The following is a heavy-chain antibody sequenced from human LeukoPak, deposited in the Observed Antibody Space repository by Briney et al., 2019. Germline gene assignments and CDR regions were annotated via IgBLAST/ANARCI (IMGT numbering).Heavy chain of an antibody. V-gene: IGHV3-15*01. CDR2: IKSKTDGGTT. CDR1: GFTFSNAW. CDR3: TTGPQYYYDSSGSVDYFDY. D-gene: IGHD3-22*01. Sequence: GGSLRLSCAASGFTFSNAWMSWVRQAPGKGLEWVGRIKSKTDGGTTDYAAPVKGRFTISRDDSKNTLYLQMNSLKTEDTAVYYCTTGPQYYYDSSGSVDYFDYWDQGTLVTVSS. J-gene: IGHJ4*02.